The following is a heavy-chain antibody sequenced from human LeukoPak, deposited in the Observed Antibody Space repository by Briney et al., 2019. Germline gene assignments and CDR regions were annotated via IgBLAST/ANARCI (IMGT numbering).Heavy chain of an antibody. CDR1: GYTFTSYG. Sequence: ASVKVSCKASGYTFTSYGISWVRQATGQGLEWMGWMNPNSGNTGYAQKFQGRVTMTRNTSISTAYMELSSLRSEDTAVYYCARGPPGALYYYYYMDVWGKGTTVTISS. CDR2: MNPNSGNT. J-gene: IGHJ6*03. V-gene: IGHV1-8*02. CDR3: ARGPPGALYYYYYMDV.